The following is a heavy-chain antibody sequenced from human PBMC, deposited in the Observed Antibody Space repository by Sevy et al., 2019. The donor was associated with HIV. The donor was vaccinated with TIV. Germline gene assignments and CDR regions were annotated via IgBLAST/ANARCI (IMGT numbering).Heavy chain of an antibody. CDR2: ISNSGTSM. CDR1: GFTFNSYE. D-gene: IGHD4-17*01. J-gene: IGHJ4*02. CDR3: ARDLPPSATTVAHFDC. Sequence: GGSLRLSCVASGFTFNSYEMNWVRQAPGKGLEWVSYISNSGTSMYYSDSVKGRFTISRDNARNSLYLQMNSLRAEDTAVYYCARDLPPSATTVAHFDCWGQGTLVTVSS. V-gene: IGHV3-48*03.